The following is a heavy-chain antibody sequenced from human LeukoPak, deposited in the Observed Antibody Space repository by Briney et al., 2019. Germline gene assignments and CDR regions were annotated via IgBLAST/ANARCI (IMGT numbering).Heavy chain of an antibody. D-gene: IGHD2-15*01. V-gene: IGHV4-39*07. CDR1: GGSISSSSYY. CDR3: ARVGYCSGRSCGFDY. J-gene: IGHJ4*02. CDR2: IYYSGST. Sequence: LETLSLTCTVSGGSISSSSYYWGWIRQPPGKGLEWIGSIYYSGSTYYNPSLKSRVTISVDTSKNQFSLKLSSVTAADTAVYYCARVGYCSGRSCGFDYWGQGTLVTVSS.